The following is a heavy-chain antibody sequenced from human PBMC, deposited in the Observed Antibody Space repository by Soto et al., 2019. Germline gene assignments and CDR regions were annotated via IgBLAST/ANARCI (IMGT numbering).Heavy chain of an antibody. CDR2: LCNNASIT. CDR3: GRTFRDGLLGLDP. Sequence: GGSLRLSCAASGFTFSSSSMNWVRQAPGKGQVWLSCLCNNASITIYSDSVKGRFSISRDIAKNTLYLQMTSLRAEDAAIYYCGRTFRDGLLGLDPWGQGTLVTVSS. CDR1: GFTFSSSS. J-gene: IGHJ5*02. V-gene: IGHV3-48*04. D-gene: IGHD3-16*01.